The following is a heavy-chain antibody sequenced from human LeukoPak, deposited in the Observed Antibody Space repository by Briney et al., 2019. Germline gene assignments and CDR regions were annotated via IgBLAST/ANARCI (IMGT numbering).Heavy chain of an antibody. CDR1: GFTFSRNA. CDR2: ISYDGSDK. Sequence: GGSLRLSCVASGFTFSRNAMHWVRQAPGKGPEWVAIISYDGSDKYYADSVKGRFTISRDNSKNTLYLQMNCLRAEDTAVYYCAKPGYCSSATSCLNWFDPWGQGTLVTVSS. CDR3: AKPGYCSSATSCLNWFDP. V-gene: IGHV3-30*18. D-gene: IGHD2-8*02. J-gene: IGHJ5*02.